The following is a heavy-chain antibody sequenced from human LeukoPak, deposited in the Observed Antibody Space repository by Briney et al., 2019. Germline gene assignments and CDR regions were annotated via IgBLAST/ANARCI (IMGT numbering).Heavy chain of an antibody. CDR1: GFTFSSYA. V-gene: IGHV3-23*01. CDR3: AKGIYSSGWSYFDY. D-gene: IGHD6-19*01. Sequence: HTGGSLRLSCAASGFTFSSYAMSWVRQAPGKGLEWVSTLSGSGITTYYADSVKGRFTISRDNSKNTLYLQMNSLRAEDTAVYYCAKGIYSSGWSYFDYWGQGTLVTVSS. J-gene: IGHJ4*02. CDR2: LSGSGITT.